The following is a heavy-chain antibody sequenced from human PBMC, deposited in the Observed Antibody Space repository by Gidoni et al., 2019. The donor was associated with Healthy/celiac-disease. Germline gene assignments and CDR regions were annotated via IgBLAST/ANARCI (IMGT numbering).Heavy chain of an antibody. CDR2: ISGSGGST. CDR3: AKDRSGYSGYDSYFDY. D-gene: IGHD5-12*01. Sequence: EVQLLESGGGLVQPGGPLRLSCAASGFTFSSYAMSWVRPAPGKGLEWVSAISGSGGSTYYADSVKGRFTISRDNSKNTLYLQMNSLRAEDTAVYYCAKDRSGYSGYDSYFDYWGQGTLVTVSS. CDR1: GFTFSSYA. J-gene: IGHJ4*02. V-gene: IGHV3-23*01.